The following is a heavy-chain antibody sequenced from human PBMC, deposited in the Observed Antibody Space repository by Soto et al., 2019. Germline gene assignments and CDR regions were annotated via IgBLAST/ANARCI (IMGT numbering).Heavy chain of an antibody. CDR2: ISGSGGGT. V-gene: IGHV3-23*01. CDR3: AKTAWTTVITPFDY. J-gene: IGHJ4*02. Sequence: GGSLRLSCAASRFTFSSYAMSWVRQAPGKGLEWVPAISGSGGGTYYADSVKGRFTISRDNSKNTLYLQVNSLRAEDTAVYYCAKTAWTTVITPFDYWGQGTLVTVSS. D-gene: IGHD4-17*01. CDR1: RFTFSSYA.